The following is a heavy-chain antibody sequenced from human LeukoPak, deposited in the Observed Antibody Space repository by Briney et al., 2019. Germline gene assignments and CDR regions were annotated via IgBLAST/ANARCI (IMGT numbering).Heavy chain of an antibody. V-gene: IGHV3-33*01. Sequence: GRSLRLSCAASGFTFSSYGMHWVRQAPGKGLEWVAVIWYDGSNKYYADSVKGRFTISRDNSKNTLYLQMKSLRAEDTAVYYCAREVELSADYWGQGTLVTVSS. CDR3: AREVELSADY. CDR2: IWYDGSNK. D-gene: IGHD3-16*02. CDR1: GFTFSSYG. J-gene: IGHJ4*02.